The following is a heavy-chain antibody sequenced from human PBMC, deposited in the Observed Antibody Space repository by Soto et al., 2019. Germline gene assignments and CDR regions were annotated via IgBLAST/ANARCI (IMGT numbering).Heavy chain of an antibody. Sequence: PSQTLSLTCAISGYSVSGNTAALNWIRSSPSRGLEWLGRTYYRSNWRHDYAVSVKSRITVNPDTSKNHFSLQLNSVTPDDTAVYYCARGVADSGFDLWGQGTLVTVS. D-gene: IGHD6-19*01. J-gene: IGHJ4*02. CDR3: ARGVADSGFDL. CDR1: GYSVSGNTAA. V-gene: IGHV6-1*01. CDR2: TYYRSNWRH.